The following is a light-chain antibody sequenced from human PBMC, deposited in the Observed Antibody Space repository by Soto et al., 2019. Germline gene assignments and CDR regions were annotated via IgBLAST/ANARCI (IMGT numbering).Light chain of an antibody. CDR3: HVWDSSRGHYI. V-gene: IGLV3-21*02. J-gene: IGLJ1*01. CDR2: DDS. Sequence: SYELTQPPSVSVAPGQTARISRGGNNIGRKSVHWYQQKPGRAPVVVVYDDSDRPSGIPERFSGANSGDTATLTISRVEAGDEADYYCHVWDSSRGHYIFGTGTK. CDR1: NIGRKS.